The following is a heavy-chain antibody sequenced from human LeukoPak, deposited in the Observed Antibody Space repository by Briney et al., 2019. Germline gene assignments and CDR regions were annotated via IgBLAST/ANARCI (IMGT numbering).Heavy chain of an antibody. J-gene: IGHJ4*02. V-gene: IGHV4-59*08. CDR3: ARRGYSYGDFDY. CDR2: IYYSGST. Sequence: SETQSLTCTVSGGSISSYYWSWIRQPPGKGLEWIGYIYYSGSTNYNPSLKSRVTISVDTSKNQFSLKLSSVTAADTAVYYCARRGYSYGDFDYWGQGTLVSVSS. CDR1: GGSISSYY. D-gene: IGHD5-18*01.